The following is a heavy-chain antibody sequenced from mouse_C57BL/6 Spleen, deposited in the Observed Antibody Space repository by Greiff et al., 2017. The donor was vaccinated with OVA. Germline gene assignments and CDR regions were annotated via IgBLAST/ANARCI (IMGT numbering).Heavy chain of an antibody. D-gene: IGHD1-1*01. J-gene: IGHJ3*01. V-gene: IGHV5-17*01. Sequence: EVKLMESGGGLVKPGGSLKLSCAASGFTFSDYGMHWVRQAPEKGLEWVAYISSGSSTIYYADTVKGRFTISRDNAKNTLFLQMTSLRSEDTAMYYCARRLTTVVAPGFAYWGQGTLVTVSA. CDR1: GFTFSDYG. CDR3: ARRLTTVVAPGFAY. CDR2: ISSGSSTI.